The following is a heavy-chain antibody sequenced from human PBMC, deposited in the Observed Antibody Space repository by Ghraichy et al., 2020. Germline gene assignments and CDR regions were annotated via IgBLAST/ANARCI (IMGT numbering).Heavy chain of an antibody. J-gene: IGHJ6*02. CDR1: GFTFSSYS. CDR2: ISSSSSYI. Sequence: GESLNISCAASGFTFSSYSMNWVRQAPGKGLEWVSSISSSSSYIYYADSVKGRFTISRDNAKNSLYLQMNSLRAEDTAVYYCARSDKGFWSGWPLASGMDVWGQGTTVTVSS. D-gene: IGHD3-3*01. CDR3: ARSDKGFWSGWPLASGMDV. V-gene: IGHV3-21*01.